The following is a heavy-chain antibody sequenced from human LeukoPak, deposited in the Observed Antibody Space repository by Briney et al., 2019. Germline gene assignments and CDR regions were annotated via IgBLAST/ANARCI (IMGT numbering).Heavy chain of an antibody. J-gene: IGHJ5*02. V-gene: IGHV4-39*01. CDR3: AGARRWNAAVEGWWFDP. CDR2: IYYSGNT. CDR1: GVSISSSNSY. Sequence: PSETLSLTCTVSGVSISSSNSYWGWIRQPPGKGLEWIGSIYYSGNTYYNASLKSQVSISIDTSKNQFSLRLTSVTAADTAVYYCAGARRWNAAVEGWWFDPWGQGTLVTVSS. D-gene: IGHD1-1*01.